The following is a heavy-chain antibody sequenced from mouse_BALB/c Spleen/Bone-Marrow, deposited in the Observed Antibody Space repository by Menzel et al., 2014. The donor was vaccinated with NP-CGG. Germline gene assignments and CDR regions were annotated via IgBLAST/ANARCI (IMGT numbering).Heavy chain of an antibody. V-gene: IGHV1-39*01. D-gene: IGHD2-3*01. CDR3: ARGHDGYRTWFAC. Sequence: VQLQQSGPELEKPGASVKMSCKASGYSFTDYNMNWVKQSNGKSLEWIGNIDPSYGGTTYNQKFKGKATLTVDKSSSTVYMQLKSLTSEDSAVYYCARGHDGYRTWFACWGQGTLVTVSA. CDR2: IDPSYGGT. J-gene: IGHJ3*01. CDR1: GYSFTDYN.